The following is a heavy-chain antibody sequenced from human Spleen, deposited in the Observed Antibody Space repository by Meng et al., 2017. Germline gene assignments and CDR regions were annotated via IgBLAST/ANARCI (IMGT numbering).Heavy chain of an antibody. CDR2: INPNSGGT. Sequence: ASVKVSCKASGYTFSGYYIHWVRRAPGQGLEWMGWINPNSGGTNYAQKFQGRVTMTRDTSISTAYMELSRLRSDDTAVYYCARAWNHDSSGYWLRRYDAFDIWGQGTMVTVSS. J-gene: IGHJ3*02. CDR3: ARAWNHDSSGYWLRRYDAFDI. V-gene: IGHV1-2*02. CDR1: GYTFSGYY. D-gene: IGHD3-22*01.